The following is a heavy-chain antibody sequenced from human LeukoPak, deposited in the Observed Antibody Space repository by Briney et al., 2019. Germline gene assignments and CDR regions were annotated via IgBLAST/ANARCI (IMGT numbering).Heavy chain of an antibody. CDR1: GFTFSSSA. J-gene: IGHJ4*02. Sequence: GGSLRLSCAASGFTFSSSAMSWVRQAPGKGLEWVSSISGSGGSPYYADSVKGRFTISRDNSKNTLYLQMNSLRAEDTAVYYCARDDYGETFDYWGQGTLVTVSS. D-gene: IGHD4-17*01. V-gene: IGHV3-23*01. CDR3: ARDDYGETFDY. CDR2: ISGSGGSP.